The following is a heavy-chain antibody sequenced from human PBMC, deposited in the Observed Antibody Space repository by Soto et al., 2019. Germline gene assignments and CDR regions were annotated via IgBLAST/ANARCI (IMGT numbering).Heavy chain of an antibody. V-gene: IGHV3-30-3*01. Sequence: QVQLVESGGGVVQPGRSLRLSCAASGFTFSSYAMHWVRQAPGKGLEWVAVISYDGSNKYYADSVKGRFTISRDNSKNTLYLQMNSLRAGDTAVYYCARAGTTVTTLGISYWGQGTLVTVSS. CDR3: ARAGTTVTTLGISY. D-gene: IGHD4-17*01. CDR1: GFTFSSYA. J-gene: IGHJ4*02. CDR2: ISYDGSNK.